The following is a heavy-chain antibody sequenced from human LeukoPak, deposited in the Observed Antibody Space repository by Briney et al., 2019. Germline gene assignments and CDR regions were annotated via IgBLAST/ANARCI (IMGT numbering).Heavy chain of an antibody. CDR2: INPNSGGT. CDR1: GYTFTGYY. Sequence: ASVKVSCKASGYTFTGYYMHWVRQAPGQGLEWMGWINPNSGGTNYAQKFQGWVTMTRDTSISTAYMELSSLRSEDTAVYYCSYGSGSYPLDPWGQGTLVTVSS. J-gene: IGHJ5*02. D-gene: IGHD3-10*01. CDR3: SYGSGSYPLDP. V-gene: IGHV1-2*04.